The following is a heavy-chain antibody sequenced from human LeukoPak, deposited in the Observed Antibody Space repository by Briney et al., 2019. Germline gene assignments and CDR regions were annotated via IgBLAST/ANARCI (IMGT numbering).Heavy chain of an antibody. CDR2: ISPYNGNT. J-gene: IGHJ4*02. CDR1: GYTFTGYY. V-gene: IGHV1-18*04. CDR3: ARDRDY. Sequence: ASVKVSCKASGYTFTGYYIHWVRQAPGQGLEWMGWISPYNGNTDYAQRLQGRVTMTTDTSTTTAYMELRSLTSDDTAVYYCARDRDYWGQGTLVTVSS.